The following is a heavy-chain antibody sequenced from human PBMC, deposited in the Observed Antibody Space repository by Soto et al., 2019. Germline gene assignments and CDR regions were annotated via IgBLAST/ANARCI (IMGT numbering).Heavy chain of an antibody. Sequence: QVQLQQWGAGLLKPSETLSLTCAVYGGSFSGYYWSWIRQPPGKGLEWIGEINHSGSTNYNPSLTSRVTISVDTSKNQFSLKLSSVTAADTAVYYCAASWIQLWLCKGGMDVWGQGTTVTVSS. CDR1: GGSFSGYY. CDR3: AASWIQLWLCKGGMDV. D-gene: IGHD5-18*01. J-gene: IGHJ6*02. V-gene: IGHV4-34*01. CDR2: INHSGST.